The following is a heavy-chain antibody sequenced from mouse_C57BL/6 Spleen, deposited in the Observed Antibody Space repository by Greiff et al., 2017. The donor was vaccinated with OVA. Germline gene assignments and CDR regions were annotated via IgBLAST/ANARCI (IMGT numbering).Heavy chain of an antibody. V-gene: IGHV1-55*01. Sequence: QVQLQQSGAELVKPGASVKMSCKASGYTFTSYWITWVKQRPGQGLEWIGDIYPGSGSTNYNEKFKSKATLTVDTSSSTAYMQLSSLTSEDSAVYYCAREGYYYGSSYVDYFDYWGQGTTLTVSS. CDR3: AREGYYYGSSYVDYFDY. CDR1: GYTFTSYW. D-gene: IGHD1-1*01. CDR2: IYPGSGST. J-gene: IGHJ2*01.